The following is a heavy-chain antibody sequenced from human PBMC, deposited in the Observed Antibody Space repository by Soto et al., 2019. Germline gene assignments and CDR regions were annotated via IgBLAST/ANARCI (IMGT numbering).Heavy chain of an antibody. CDR2: IYYSGST. V-gene: IGHV4-59*08. D-gene: IGHD2-2*01. J-gene: IGHJ4*02. CDR3: ARHVYCSSTSCLDY. Sequence: PSETLSLTCTVSGGSISSYYWSWIRQPPGKGLEWIGYIYYSGSTNYNPSLKSRVTISVDTSKNQFSLKLSSVTAADTAVYYCARHVYCSSTSCLDYSGQGTLVTVSS. CDR1: GGSISSYY.